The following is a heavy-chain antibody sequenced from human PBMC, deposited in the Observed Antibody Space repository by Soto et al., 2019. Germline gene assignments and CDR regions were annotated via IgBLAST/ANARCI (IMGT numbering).Heavy chain of an antibody. CDR2: IYTRGNT. CDR3: ARGPAGLDDAFDV. V-gene: IGHV3-53*04. Sequence: QVVESGGGVVQPGGSLRLACVCSGFSVTRDYMTWIRQAPGKGLDWVSVIYTRGNTYHADSVRGRFTLSRDTSTNTLYLQMNSLTIEDTAGYYCARGPAGLDDAFDVWGPGTMVTVSS. J-gene: IGHJ3*01. CDR1: GFSVTRDY.